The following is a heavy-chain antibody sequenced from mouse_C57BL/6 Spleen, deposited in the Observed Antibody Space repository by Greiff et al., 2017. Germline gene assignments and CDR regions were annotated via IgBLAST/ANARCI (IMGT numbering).Heavy chain of an antibody. Sequence: QVQLQQPGAELVRPGSSVKLSCKASGYTFTSYWMDWVKQRPGQGLEWIGNIYPSDSETHYNQKFKDKATLTVDKSSSTAYMQLSSLTSEDSAVYCCATDSPYWYFDVWGTGTTVTVSS. CDR1: GYTFTSYW. D-gene: IGHD2-4*01. V-gene: IGHV1-61*01. J-gene: IGHJ1*03. CDR2: IYPSDSET. CDR3: ATDSPYWYFDV.